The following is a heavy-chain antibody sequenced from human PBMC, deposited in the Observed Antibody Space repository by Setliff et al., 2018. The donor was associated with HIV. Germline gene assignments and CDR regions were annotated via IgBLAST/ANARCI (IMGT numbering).Heavy chain of an antibody. CDR2: INPYSGNT. Sequence: ASVKVSCKASGYTFTSYDIDWVRQATGHGLEWMGWINPYSGNTGYAQKFQGRVTMTKNTSISTAYLELSSLRSEDTAVYYCARGSFFGDYGNYYYYALDVWGQGTTVTVSS. J-gene: IGHJ6*02. CDR3: ARGSFFGDYGNYYYYALDV. CDR1: GYTFTSYD. D-gene: IGHD4-17*01. V-gene: IGHV1-8*01.